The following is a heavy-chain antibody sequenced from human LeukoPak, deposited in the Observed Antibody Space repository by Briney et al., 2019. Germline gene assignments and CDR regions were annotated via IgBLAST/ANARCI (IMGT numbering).Heavy chain of an antibody. CDR3: AKEGPLSSGYRTPLDY. V-gene: IGHV3-23*01. D-gene: IGHD3-22*01. CDR1: GFTFSSYA. Sequence: GGSLRLSCAASGFTFSSYAMSWVRQAPGKGLEWVSAISGSGGSTYYADSVKGRFTISRDNSKNTLHLQMNSLRAEDTAVYYCAKEGPLSSGYRTPLDYWGQGTLVTVSS. CDR2: ISGSGGST. J-gene: IGHJ4*02.